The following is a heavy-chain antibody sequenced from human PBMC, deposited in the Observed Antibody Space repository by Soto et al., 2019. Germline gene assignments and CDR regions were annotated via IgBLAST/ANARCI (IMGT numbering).Heavy chain of an antibody. J-gene: IGHJ4*02. CDR1: GFTFSSYA. CDR3: ARDKSPYSSGWHNRHFDT. CDR2: ISYDGSNK. V-gene: IGHV3-30-3*01. D-gene: IGHD6-19*01. Sequence: GGSLRLSCAASGFTFSSYAMHWVRQAPGKGLEVVAVISYDGSNKYYADSVKGRFTISRDNSKNTLYLQINSLRAEDTAVYYCARDKSPYSSGWHNRHFDTWGQGALVTVSS.